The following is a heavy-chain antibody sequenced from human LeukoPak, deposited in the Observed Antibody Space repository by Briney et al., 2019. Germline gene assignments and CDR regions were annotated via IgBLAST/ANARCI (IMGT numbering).Heavy chain of an antibody. D-gene: IGHD3-22*01. V-gene: IGHV3-48*03. Sequence: GGSLRLSCAASGFTFSSYEMNWVRQAPGKGLEWVAYITSSGRIIYYADSVKGRFTISRDNSKNTLYLQMNSLRAEDTAVYYCARDRLYYDSSGYPYGMDVWGQGTTVTVSS. CDR1: GFTFSSYE. CDR2: ITSSGRII. CDR3: ARDRLYYDSSGYPYGMDV. J-gene: IGHJ6*02.